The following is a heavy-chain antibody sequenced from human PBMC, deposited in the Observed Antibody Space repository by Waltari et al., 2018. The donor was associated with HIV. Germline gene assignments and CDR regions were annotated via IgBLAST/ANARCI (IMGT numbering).Heavy chain of an antibody. CDR3: AGEVGYCSGGTCYSGWFDP. J-gene: IGHJ5*02. Sequence: QVQLQESGPGLVKPSEPLSLTCAVSGYPISSGYYWGRIRQPPGKGLEWIGSIHHSGSTYYNPSLKSRVTLSVDTSKNHFSLKLNSVTAADKAVYYCAGEVGYCSGGTCYSGWFDPWGQGTLVTVSS. D-gene: IGHD2-15*01. V-gene: IGHV4-38-2*01. CDR1: GYPISSGYY. CDR2: IHHSGST.